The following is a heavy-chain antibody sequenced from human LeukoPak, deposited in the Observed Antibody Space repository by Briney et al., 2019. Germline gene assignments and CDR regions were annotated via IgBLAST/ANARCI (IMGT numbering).Heavy chain of an antibody. CDR3: AKDVDFWSVDPYYFDY. CDR2: ISGSGGST. D-gene: IGHD3-3*01. Sequence: GGSLRLSCAASGFTFSSYAMSWVRQAPGKGLEWVSAISGSGGSTYYADSVKGRFTISRDNSRNTLYLQMNSLRAEDTAVYYCAKDVDFWSVDPYYFDYGGQGTLVTVSS. V-gene: IGHV3-23*01. CDR1: GFTFSSYA. J-gene: IGHJ4*02.